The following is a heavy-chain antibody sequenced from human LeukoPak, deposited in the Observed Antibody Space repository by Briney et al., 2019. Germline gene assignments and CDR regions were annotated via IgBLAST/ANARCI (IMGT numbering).Heavy chain of an antibody. J-gene: IGHJ4*02. CDR3: ARRQGCSSTSCPPDY. CDR2: IYPGDSDT. D-gene: IGHD2-2*01. V-gene: IGHV5-51*01. CDR1: GYSFNTYW. Sequence: PGESLKISCRGSGYSFNTYWIGWVRQMPGKGLEWMVIIYPGDSDTRYSPSFKGQVTMSADKSINTAYLQWSSLKASDTAMYYCARRQGCSSTSCPPDYWGQGTLVTVSS.